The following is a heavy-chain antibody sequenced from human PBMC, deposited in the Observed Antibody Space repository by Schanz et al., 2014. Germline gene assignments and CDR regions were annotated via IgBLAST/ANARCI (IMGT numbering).Heavy chain of an antibody. CDR2: INPSGGGT. J-gene: IGHJ4*02. CDR3: ARAPTAYCSDTSCLGTLFDY. D-gene: IGHD2-2*01. CDR1: GYTFVSYS. Sequence: QVQLVQSGAEVKKPGASVKVSCKASGYTFVSYSMHWVRQAPGQGLEWMGIINPSGGGTSYALRFQDRVTVTRDTSRSTVYMELSSLRSEDTAVYYCARAPTAYCSDTSCLGTLFDYWGQGTLVTVSS. V-gene: IGHV1-46*03.